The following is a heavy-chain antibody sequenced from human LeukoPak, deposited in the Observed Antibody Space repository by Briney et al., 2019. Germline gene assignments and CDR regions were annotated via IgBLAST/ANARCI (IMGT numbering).Heavy chain of an antibody. V-gene: IGHV4-39*01. Sequence: SESLSLTCNVSGGSISSSSYYWGWIRQPPGKGLEWIGSIYYSGSTYYNPSLKSRVTISVDTSKNQFSLKLSSVTAADTAVYYCDYGDYAGAFDIWGQGTMVTVSS. CDR3: DYGDYAGAFDI. CDR1: GGSISSSSYY. D-gene: IGHD4-17*01. J-gene: IGHJ3*02. CDR2: IYYSGST.